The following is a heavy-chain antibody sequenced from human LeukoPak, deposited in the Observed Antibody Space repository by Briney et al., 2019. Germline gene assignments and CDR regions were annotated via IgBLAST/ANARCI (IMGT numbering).Heavy chain of an antibody. CDR3: ARSSGYSSDWPPDY. CDR2: IYPGASDT. Sequence: GESLKISCQGSGYSFTNYWIGWVRQIPGKGLEWMGIIYPGASDTRYSPSFQGQVTISADKSIRTASLQWSSLKASDTAMYYCARSSGYSSDWPPDYWGQGTLDTASS. CDR1: GYSFTNYW. V-gene: IGHV5-51*01. J-gene: IGHJ4*02. D-gene: IGHD6-19*01.